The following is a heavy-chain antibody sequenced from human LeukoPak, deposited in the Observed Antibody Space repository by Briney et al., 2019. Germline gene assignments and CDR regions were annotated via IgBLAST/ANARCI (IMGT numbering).Heavy chain of an antibody. CDR2: INWNGGST. Sequence: GGSLRLSCAASGFTFSSYAMSWVRQAPGKGLEWVSGINWNGGSTVYADSVKGRFTISRDNAKNSLYLQMNSLRAADTALYHCARAKYYDSSGYSSLYYFDYWGQGTLVTVSS. CDR3: ARAKYYDSSGYSSLYYFDY. J-gene: IGHJ4*02. V-gene: IGHV3-20*01. D-gene: IGHD3-22*01. CDR1: GFTFSSYA.